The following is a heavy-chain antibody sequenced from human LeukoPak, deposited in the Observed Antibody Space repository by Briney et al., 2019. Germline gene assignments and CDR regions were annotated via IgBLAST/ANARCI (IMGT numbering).Heavy chain of an antibody. Sequence: SETLSLTCTVSGGSISSRSYYWGWIRQPPGKGLEWIGSIFYSGSTYYNPSLKSRVTISVDTSKNQFSLNLSSVTAADTAVYYCARTLGQQLVNFDYWGQGALVTVSS. V-gene: IGHV4-39*01. CDR1: GGSISSRSYY. CDR3: ARTLGQQLVNFDY. D-gene: IGHD6-13*01. CDR2: IFYSGST. J-gene: IGHJ4*02.